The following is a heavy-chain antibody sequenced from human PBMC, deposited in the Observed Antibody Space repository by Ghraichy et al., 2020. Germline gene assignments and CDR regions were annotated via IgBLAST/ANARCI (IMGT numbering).Heavy chain of an antibody. D-gene: IGHD6-19*01. CDR2: INHSGST. CDR3: ARRGRGSSQWLVLRWYFDL. J-gene: IGHJ2*01. CDR1: GGSFSGYY. V-gene: IGHV4-34*01. Sequence: SQTLSLTCAVYGGSFSGYYWSWIRQPPGKGLEWIGEINHSGSTNYNPSLKSRVTISVDTSKNQFSLKLNSVTAADTAVYYCARRGRGSSQWLVLRWYFDLWGRGTLVTVSS.